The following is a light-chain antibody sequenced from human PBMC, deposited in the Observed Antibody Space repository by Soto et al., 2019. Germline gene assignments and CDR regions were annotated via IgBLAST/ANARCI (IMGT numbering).Light chain of an antibody. CDR2: DAS. J-gene: IGKJ4*01. CDR1: QDISNY. Sequence: DIQMTQSPSSLSASVGDRVTITCQASQDISNYLNWYQQKPGKAPKLLIYDASNLETGVLSRFSGSGSGTDFTFTIISLQPEDIAAYYCQQYDNLPPLTFGGGTKVEIK. V-gene: IGKV1-33*01. CDR3: QQYDNLPPLT.